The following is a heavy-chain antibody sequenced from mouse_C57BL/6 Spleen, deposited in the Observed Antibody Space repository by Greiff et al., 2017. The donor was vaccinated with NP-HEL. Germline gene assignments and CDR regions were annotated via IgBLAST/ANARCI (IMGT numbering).Heavy chain of an antibody. CDR1: GYTFTSYA. CDR3: TREVATFDY. CDR2: IYPRDGST. Sequence: VKLVESGPELVKPGASVKLSCKASGYTFTSYAINWVKQRPGKGLEWIGWIYPRDGSTKYNEKFKGKATLTVDTSSSTAYIELHSLTSEDSAVYVCTREVATFDYWGQGTTLTVSS. D-gene: IGHD1-1*01. V-gene: IGHV1-85*01. J-gene: IGHJ2*01.